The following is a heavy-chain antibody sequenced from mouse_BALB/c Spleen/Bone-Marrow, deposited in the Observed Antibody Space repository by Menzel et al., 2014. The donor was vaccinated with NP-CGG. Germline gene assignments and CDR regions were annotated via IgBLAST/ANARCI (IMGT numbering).Heavy chain of an antibody. CDR2: IYPALDYI. CDR1: GYNFTDRA. Sequence: QVQLQQSDAALVKSGASVKISCKASGYNFTDRAIHWEKQKPEQGLEWIGYIYPALDYIQYNETFKDKAALPADKTSSTAYLLHNSLTSDDSAVVYFKRGAKWGYTTNYWGQGTTVTVSS. V-gene: IGHV1S53*02. J-gene: IGHJ4*01. CDR3: KRGAKWGYTTNY. D-gene: IGHD1-1*01.